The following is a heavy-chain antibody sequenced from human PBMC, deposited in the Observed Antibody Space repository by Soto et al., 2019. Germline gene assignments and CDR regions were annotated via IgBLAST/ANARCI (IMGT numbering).Heavy chain of an antibody. Sequence: PSETLSLTCTVSGGSISSYYWSWIRQPPGKGLEWIGNIYYSENTYYSPSLKSRVTISVDTSKNQFYLKLSSVTAADTAVYYCARHDYGGNSAYFDYWGQGTLVTVSS. CDR3: ARHDYGGNSAYFDY. J-gene: IGHJ4*02. CDR1: GGSISSYY. V-gene: IGHV4-39*01. D-gene: IGHD4-17*01. CDR2: IYYSENT.